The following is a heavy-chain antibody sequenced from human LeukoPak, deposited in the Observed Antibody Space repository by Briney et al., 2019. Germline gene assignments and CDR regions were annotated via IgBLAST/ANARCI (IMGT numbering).Heavy chain of an antibody. J-gene: IGHJ4*02. V-gene: IGHV3-23*01. Sequence: GGSLRLSCAASGFTFSSYGMHWVRQAPGKGLEWVSAISGRGGSTYYADSVKGRFTISRDNSKNTLYLQMNSLRAEGTAVYYCAKDSQTYYDFWSGYTFLDYWGQGTLVTVSS. CDR1: GFTFSSYG. CDR2: ISGRGGST. D-gene: IGHD3-3*01. CDR3: AKDSQTYYDFWSGYTFLDY.